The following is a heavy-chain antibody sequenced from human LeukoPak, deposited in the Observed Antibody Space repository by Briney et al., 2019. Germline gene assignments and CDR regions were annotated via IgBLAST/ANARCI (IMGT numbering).Heavy chain of an antibody. J-gene: IGHJ6*03. CDR3: ARAPGVRGVIRYYYYYMDV. CDR2: IYTSGST. D-gene: IGHD3-10*01. Sequence: PSETLSLTCTVSGGSISSYYWSWIRQPAGKGLEWIGRIYTSGSTNYNPSLKSRVTMSVDTSKNQFSLKLSSVTAADTAVYYCARAPGVRGVIRYYYYYMDVWGKGTTVTISS. V-gene: IGHV4-4*07. CDR1: GGSISSYY.